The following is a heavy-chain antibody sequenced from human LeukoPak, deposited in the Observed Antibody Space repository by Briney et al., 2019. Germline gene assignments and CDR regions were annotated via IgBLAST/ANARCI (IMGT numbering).Heavy chain of an antibody. D-gene: IGHD5-18*01. CDR3: ATDTAMVTNPLDY. V-gene: IGHV3-7*04. CDR1: GFTFSSYW. Sequence: WGSLRLSCAASGFTFSSYWVSWVRQAPGKGLEWVANIKQDGSEKYYVDSVKGRFTISRDNAKNSLYLQMNSLRAEDTAVYYCATDTAMVTNPLDYWGQGTLVTVSS. CDR2: IKQDGSEK. J-gene: IGHJ4*02.